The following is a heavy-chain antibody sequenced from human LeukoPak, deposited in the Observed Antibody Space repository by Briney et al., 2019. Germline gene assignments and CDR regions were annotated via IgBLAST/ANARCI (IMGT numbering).Heavy chain of an antibody. J-gene: IGHJ4*02. Sequence: SETLSLTCAVYGGSFSGYYWSWIRQPPGKGLEWIGEVNHSGSTNYNPSLKSRVTISVGTSKNQFSLKLSPVTAADTAVYYCAREKRDMATILDGYYFDYWGQGTLVTVSS. CDR1: GGSFSGYY. CDR2: VNHSGST. V-gene: IGHV4-34*01. D-gene: IGHD5-24*01. CDR3: AREKRDMATILDGYYFDY.